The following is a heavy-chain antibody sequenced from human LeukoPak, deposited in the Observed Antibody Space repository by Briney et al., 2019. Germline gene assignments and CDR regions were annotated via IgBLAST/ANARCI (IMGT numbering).Heavy chain of an antibody. D-gene: IGHD2-15*01. CDR2: IYYSGST. J-gene: IGHJ5*02. CDR1: GGSISSSSYY. V-gene: IGHV4-39*07. CDR3: VRSKSGAYGWFDP. Sequence: SETLSLTCTVSGGSISSSSYYWGWIRQPPGKGLEWIGSIYYSGSTYYNPSLKSRVTISVDTSKNQFSLNLRSVTAADAAVYYCVRSKSGAYGWFDPWGPGTLVTVSS.